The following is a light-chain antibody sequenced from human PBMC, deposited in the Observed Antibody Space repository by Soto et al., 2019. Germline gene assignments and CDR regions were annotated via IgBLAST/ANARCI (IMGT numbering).Light chain of an antibody. J-gene: IGLJ2*01. Sequence: QSALTQPPSASGSPGQSATISCTGTSSDVGGYNSVSWYQQHPGKAPKLMIYEVSKRPSGVPDRFSGSKSGNTASLTVSGLQAEDEADYYCCSYAGSKNVVFGGGTKLTVL. V-gene: IGLV2-8*01. CDR2: EVS. CDR3: CSYAGSKNVV. CDR1: SSDVGGYNS.